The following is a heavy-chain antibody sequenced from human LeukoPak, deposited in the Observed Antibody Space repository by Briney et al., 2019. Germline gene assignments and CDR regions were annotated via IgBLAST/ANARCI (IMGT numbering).Heavy chain of an antibody. D-gene: IGHD3-22*01. CDR3: ASPSGYQKPYYYGMDV. CDR2: LNPSGGSS. V-gene: IGHV1-46*01. J-gene: IGHJ6*02. Sequence: ASVKVSCKASGYTVTSYYMHWVRQAPGQGLEWMGILNPSGGSSSYAQKFQGRATLTRATSTSTVYMELSSLRSEDTAVYYCASPSGYQKPYYYGMDVWGQGTTVTVSS. CDR1: GYTVTSYY.